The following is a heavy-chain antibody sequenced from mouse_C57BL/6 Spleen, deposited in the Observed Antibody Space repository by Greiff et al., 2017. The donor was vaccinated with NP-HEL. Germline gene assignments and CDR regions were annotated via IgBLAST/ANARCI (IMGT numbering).Heavy chain of an antibody. V-gene: IGHV1-62-2*01. CDR3: ARHEPPSYYGSSYLFDY. D-gene: IGHD1-1*01. CDR2: FYPGSGSI. Sequence: QVQLKQSGAELVKPGASVKLSCKASGYTFTEYTIHWVKQRSGQGLEWIGWFYPGSGSIKYNEKFKDKATLTADKSSSTVYMELSRLTSEDSAVYFCARHEPPSYYGSSYLFDYWGQGTTLTVSS. J-gene: IGHJ2*01. CDR1: GYTFTEYT.